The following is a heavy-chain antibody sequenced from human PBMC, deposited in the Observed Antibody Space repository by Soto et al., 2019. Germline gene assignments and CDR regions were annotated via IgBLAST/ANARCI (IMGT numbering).Heavy chain of an antibody. Sequence: QVQVVESGGGVVQPGRSLRLSCAVSGVTVSDYPLHWVRQAPGKGLEWVAVMFRDENNKRYADSVKGRFTISRDNSKNTLYLQMDSLRPDDTAVYYCATSPANWGQGTLVTVSS. CDR1: GVTVSDYP. CDR3: ATSPAN. V-gene: IGHV3-30-3*01. CDR2: MFRDENNK. J-gene: IGHJ4*02.